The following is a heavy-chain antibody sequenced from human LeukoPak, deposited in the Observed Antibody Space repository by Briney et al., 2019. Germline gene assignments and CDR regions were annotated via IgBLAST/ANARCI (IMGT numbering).Heavy chain of an antibody. V-gene: IGHV3-21*01. CDR2: ISSSSSYI. D-gene: IGHD1-1*01. CDR1: GFTFSSYS. J-gene: IGHJ3*02. Sequence: PGGSLRLSCAASGFTFSSYSMNWVRQAPGKGLEWVSSISSSSSYIYYADSVKGRFTISRDNAKNSLYLRMNSLRAEDTAVYYCARDLTNWNDRYDAFDIWGQGTMVTVSS. CDR3: ARDLTNWNDRYDAFDI.